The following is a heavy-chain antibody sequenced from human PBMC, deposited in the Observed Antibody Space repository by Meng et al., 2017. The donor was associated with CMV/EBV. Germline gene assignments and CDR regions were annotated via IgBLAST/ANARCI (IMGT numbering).Heavy chain of an antibody. V-gene: IGHV2-5*02. CDR1: GFSLSTSGVG. D-gene: IGHD6-13*01. CDR2: IYWDDDK. J-gene: IGHJ4*02. Sequence: QLTLKESGPTLVKPTQALTLTCTFSGFSLSTSGVGVGWIRQPPGKALEWPALIYWDDDKRYSPSLKSRLTITKDTSKNQVVLTMTNMDPVDTATYYCARIAAAGRFDYWGQGTLVTVSS. CDR3: ARIAAAGRFDY.